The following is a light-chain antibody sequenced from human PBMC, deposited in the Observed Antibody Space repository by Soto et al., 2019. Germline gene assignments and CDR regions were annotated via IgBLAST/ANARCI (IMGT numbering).Light chain of an antibody. CDR2: AAS. V-gene: IGKV1-27*01. CDR1: QGISTY. CDR3: QKYNSAPLA. Sequence: DIQMTQSPSSLSASVGARVTITCRASQGISTYLAWYQQKPGKVPKLLIYAASTLQSGVPSRFSGSGSGTDFTLTISSLQPEDVATYYCQKYNSAPLAFGGRTKVEIK. J-gene: IGKJ4*01.